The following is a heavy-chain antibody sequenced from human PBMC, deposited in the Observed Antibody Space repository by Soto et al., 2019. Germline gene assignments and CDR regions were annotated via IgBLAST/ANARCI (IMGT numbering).Heavy chain of an antibody. CDR3: VRSMNVAASGTGTFDI. D-gene: IGHD6-13*01. J-gene: IGHJ3*02. CDR2: ISSSSSTI. V-gene: IGHV3-48*02. CDR1: GFTFSNYS. Sequence: GGSLRLSCAASGFTFSNYSMNWVRQAPGKGLEWVSYISSSSSTIYYADSVKGRFTISRDNAKNSLYLQMNSLRDEDSAVYYCVRSMNVAASGTGTFDIWGQGTVVTVSS.